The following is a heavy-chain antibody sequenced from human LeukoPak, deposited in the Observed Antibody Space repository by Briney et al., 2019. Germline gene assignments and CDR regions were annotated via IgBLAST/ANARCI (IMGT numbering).Heavy chain of an antibody. D-gene: IGHD7-27*01. V-gene: IGHV4-59*02. CDR2: IYYTET. Sequence: SETLSRTCTVSGGSVSNYYWSWIRQSPGKGLEWIGYIYYTETSYNPSLKSRVTISADTPKNQFSLKLYSVTAADTAVYYCATRKLGNDYWCQGTLVTVSS. CDR1: GGSVSNYY. J-gene: IGHJ4*02. CDR3: ATRKLGNDY.